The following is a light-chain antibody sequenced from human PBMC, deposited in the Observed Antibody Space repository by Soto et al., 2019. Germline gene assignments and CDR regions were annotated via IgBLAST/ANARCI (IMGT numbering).Light chain of an antibody. J-gene: IGLJ1*01. CDR3: SSYTSSTSYV. Sequence: QSVLTQPASVSGSPGQSITISCTGTSSDVGGYTHVSWYQQHPGKAPKLMIYDVNNRPSGVSNRFSGSKSGNTASLTISGLQADDERDYYCSSYTSSTSYVFGTGTTFTVL. V-gene: IGLV2-14*03. CDR1: SSDVGGYTH. CDR2: DVN.